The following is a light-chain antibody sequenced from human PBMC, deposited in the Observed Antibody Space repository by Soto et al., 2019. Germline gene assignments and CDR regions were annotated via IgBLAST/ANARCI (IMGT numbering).Light chain of an antibody. V-gene: IGLV2-14*01. CDR2: EVS. CDR3: CSYTSSSTYV. Sequence: QSALTQPASVSGSPGQSITISCTGTSSDVGGYNYVSWYQQHPGKAPKLMIYEVSNRPSGVSNRFSGSKSGNTASLTISGLQAEDEADYYCCSYTSSSTYVFGTGTKPTVL. CDR1: SSDVGGYNY. J-gene: IGLJ1*01.